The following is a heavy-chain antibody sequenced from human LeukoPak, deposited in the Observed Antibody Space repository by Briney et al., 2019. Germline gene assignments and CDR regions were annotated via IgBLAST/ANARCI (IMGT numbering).Heavy chain of an antibody. V-gene: IGHV3-23*01. J-gene: IGHJ4*02. D-gene: IGHD6-19*01. Sequence: PGGSLRLSCAASGFTFSDYYMSWIRQAPGKGLEWVSAISGSGGSTYYADSVKGRFTISRDNSKNTLYLQMNSLRAEDTAVYYCAKTGSGWYLYYFDYWGQGTLVTVSS. CDR1: GFTFSDYY. CDR2: ISGSGGST. CDR3: AKTGSGWYLYYFDY.